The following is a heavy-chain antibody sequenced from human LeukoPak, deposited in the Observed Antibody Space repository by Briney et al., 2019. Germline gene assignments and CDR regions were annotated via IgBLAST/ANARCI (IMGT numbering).Heavy chain of an antibody. V-gene: IGHV4-30-4*08. CDR3: ARQLRWGPRGLTTVTNNAFDI. J-gene: IGHJ3*02. CDR2: IYYSGST. Sequence: KPSQTLSLTCTVSGGSISSGDYYWSWIRQPPGKGLEWIGYIYYSGSTYYNPSLKSRVTISVDTSKNQFSLKLSSVTAADTAVYYCARQLRWGPRGLTTVTNNAFDIWGQGTMVTVSS. D-gene: IGHD4-11*01. CDR1: GGSISSGDYY.